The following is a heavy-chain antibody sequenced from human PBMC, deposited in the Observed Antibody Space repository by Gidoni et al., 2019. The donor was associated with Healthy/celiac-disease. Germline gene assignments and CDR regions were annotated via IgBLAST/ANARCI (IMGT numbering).Heavy chain of an antibody. CDR3: ARGVGYCSGGSCYSTFLGYYYGMDV. J-gene: IGHJ6*02. Sequence: QVQLPQWGAGLLKPSETLHLTCAVYGGSFSGYYWNWIRQPPGKGLEWIGEINHSGSTNYNPSLKSRVTISVDTSNNQFSLKLSSVTAADTAVYYCARGVGYCSGGSCYSTFLGYYYGMDVWGQGTTVTVSS. D-gene: IGHD2-15*01. V-gene: IGHV4-34*01. CDR1: GGSFSGYY. CDR2: INHSGST.